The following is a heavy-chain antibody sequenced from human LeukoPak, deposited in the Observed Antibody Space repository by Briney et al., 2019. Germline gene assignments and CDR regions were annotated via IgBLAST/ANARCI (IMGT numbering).Heavy chain of an antibody. Sequence: SETLSLTCTVSGGSISSYYWSWIRQPPGKGLEWIGEINHSGSTNYNPSLKSRVTISVDTSKNQFSLKLSSVTAADTAVYYCARRIYYYGSGSYPRKGGYFDYWGQGTLVTVSS. J-gene: IGHJ4*02. CDR2: INHSGST. CDR3: ARRIYYYGSGSYPRKGGYFDY. D-gene: IGHD3-10*01. V-gene: IGHV4-34*01. CDR1: GGSISSYY.